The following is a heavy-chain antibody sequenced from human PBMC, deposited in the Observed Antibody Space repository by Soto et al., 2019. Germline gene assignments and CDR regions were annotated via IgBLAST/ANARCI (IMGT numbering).Heavy chain of an antibody. V-gene: IGHV3-11*01. CDR1: GYTFIDYY. J-gene: IGHJ4*02. Sequence: GGSLRLSCAASGYTFIDYYLSWIRQAPGKGLEWISYIDTSSTKIYYADPVRGRFTISRDNGKNSLFLEMNNLRVEDTAVYFCASHYDLWTGFLSPVDYWGRGTLVTVSS. CDR3: ASHYDLWTGFLSPVDY. CDR2: IDTSSTKI. D-gene: IGHD3-3*01.